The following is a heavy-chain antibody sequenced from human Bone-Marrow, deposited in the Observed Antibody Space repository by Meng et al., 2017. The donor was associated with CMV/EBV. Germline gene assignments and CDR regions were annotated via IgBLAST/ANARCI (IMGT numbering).Heavy chain of an antibody. J-gene: IGHJ4*02. CDR2: TYPGGSDT. CDR3: ARLEDGSSYLGH. V-gene: IGHV5-51*01. CDR1: GYSFITYW. Sequence: GESLKISCKAYGYSFITYWIGWVRQMPGQGLEWMGITYPGGSDTRYSPSFEGQVTISADKSINPAYLQWSSLKASDTAMYYCARLEDGSSYLGHWGQGTLVTVSS. D-gene: IGHD1-26*01.